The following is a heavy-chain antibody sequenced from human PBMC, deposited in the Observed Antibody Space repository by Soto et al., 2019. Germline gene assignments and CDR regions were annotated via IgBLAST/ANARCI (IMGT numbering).Heavy chain of an antibody. CDR3: AEGWRRWLVTADVNY. J-gene: IGHJ4*02. CDR1: GFTFSDYA. CDR2: VSHDGRNT. D-gene: IGHD6-19*01. V-gene: IGHV3-30*03. Sequence: VQLVESGGGVVQPGRSLRLSCAASGFTFSDYAMHWVRQAPGKGLEWVAVVSHDGRNTHYADSVKGRFTISRDSSKNTVSLEMTSLRAEGTAVYYCAEGWRRWLVTADVNYWGQGALVTVSS.